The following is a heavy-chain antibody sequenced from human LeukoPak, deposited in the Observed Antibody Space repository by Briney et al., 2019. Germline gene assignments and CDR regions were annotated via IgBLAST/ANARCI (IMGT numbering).Heavy chain of an antibody. V-gene: IGHV4-39*01. CDR3: ARAVAGLNDAFDI. Sequence: SETLSLTCTVSGGSISSSSYYWGWIRQPPGKGLEWIGSIYYSGSTYYNPSLKSRVTISVDTSKNQFSLKLSSVTAADTAVYYCARAVAGLNDAFDIWGQGTMVTVSS. D-gene: IGHD6-19*01. CDR2: IYYSGST. J-gene: IGHJ3*02. CDR1: GGSISSSSYY.